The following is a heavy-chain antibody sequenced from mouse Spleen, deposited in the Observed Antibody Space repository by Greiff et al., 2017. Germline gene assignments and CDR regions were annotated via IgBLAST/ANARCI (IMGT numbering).Heavy chain of an antibody. V-gene: IGHV1-80*01. CDR1: GYAFSSYW. CDR2: IYPGDGDT. D-gene: IGHD1-1*01. J-gene: IGHJ2*01. Sequence: QVQLQQPGAELVKPGASVKISCKASGYAFSSYWMNWVKQRPGKGLEWIGQIYPGDGDTNYNGKFKGKATLTADKSSSTAYMQLSSLTSEDSAVYFCARFITTVVAYYFDYWGQGTTLTVSS. CDR3: ARFITTVVAYYFDY.